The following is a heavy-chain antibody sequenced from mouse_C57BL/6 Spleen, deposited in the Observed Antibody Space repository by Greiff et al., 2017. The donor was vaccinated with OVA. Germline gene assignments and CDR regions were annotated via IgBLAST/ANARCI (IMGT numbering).Heavy chain of an antibody. CDR2: IDPSDSYT. V-gene: IGHV1-50*01. J-gene: IGHJ4*01. D-gene: IGHD4-1*01. CDR1: GYTFTSYW. CDR3: ARIGTGPYYYAMDY. Sequence: QVQLQQPGAELVKPGASVKLSCKASGYTFTSYWMQWVKQRPGPGLEWIGEIDPSDSYTNYNQKFKGKATLTVDTSSSTAYMQLSSLTSEDSAVYYCARIGTGPYYYAMDYWGQGTSVTVSS.